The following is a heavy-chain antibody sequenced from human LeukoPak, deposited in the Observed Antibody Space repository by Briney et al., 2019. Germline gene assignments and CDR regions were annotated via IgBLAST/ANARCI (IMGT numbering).Heavy chain of an antibody. CDR1: GYTFTGYY. Sequence: ASVKVSCKASGYTFTGYYMHWVRQAPGQGLEWMGWINPNSGGTNYAQKFQGRVTMTRDTSISTAYMELSRLRSDDTAVYYCARDPHSGSYFFRSLDDAFDIWGQGTMVTVSS. D-gene: IGHD1-26*01. J-gene: IGHJ3*02. CDR3: ARDPHSGSYFFRSLDDAFDI. V-gene: IGHV1-2*02. CDR2: INPNSGGT.